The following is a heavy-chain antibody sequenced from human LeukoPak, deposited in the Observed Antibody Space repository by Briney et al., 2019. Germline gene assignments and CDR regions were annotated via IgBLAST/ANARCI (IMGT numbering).Heavy chain of an antibody. CDR1: GGTFSSYA. CDR3: ASREMATTPGAHGGPFDY. Sequence: ASVKVSCKASGGTFSSYAISRVRQAPGQGLEWMGGIIPIFGTANYAQKFQGRVTITADESTSTAYMELSSLRSEDTAVYYCASREMATTPGAHGGPFDYWGQGTLVTVSS. D-gene: IGHD5-24*01. J-gene: IGHJ4*02. CDR2: IIPIFGTA. V-gene: IGHV1-69*13.